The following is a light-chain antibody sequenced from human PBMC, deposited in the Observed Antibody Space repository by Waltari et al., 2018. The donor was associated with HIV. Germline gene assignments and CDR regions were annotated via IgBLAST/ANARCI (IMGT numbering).Light chain of an antibody. CDR3: NSRDSSGNHQV. CDR1: SLRNYY. Sequence: SSELTQDPAVSVALGQPVRITCQGDSLRNYYASWYQQKPGQAPVLVIYGKNNRPSGIPDRFSGSSSGNTASLTITGAQAEDEADYYCNSRDSSGNHQVFGGGTKLTVL. V-gene: IGLV3-19*01. J-gene: IGLJ2*01. CDR2: GKN.